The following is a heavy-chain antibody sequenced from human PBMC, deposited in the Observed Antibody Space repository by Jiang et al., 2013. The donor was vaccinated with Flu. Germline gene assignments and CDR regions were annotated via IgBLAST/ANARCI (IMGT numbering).Heavy chain of an antibody. J-gene: IGHJ4*02. CDR2: ISRHSDII. V-gene: IGHV3-9*01. CDR3: AKVHCNNGCRRGYFDY. D-gene: IGHD2/OR15-2a*01. CDR1: GFSFDDYA. Sequence: VQLVESGGGVVQPGRSLRLSCEASGFSFDDYAMHWVRQAPGRGLEWISGISRHSDIIGYADSVKGRFTVSRDNAKNSLSLQMNSLRAEDTAMYYCAKVHCNNGCRRGYFDYWGLGTLVTVSS.